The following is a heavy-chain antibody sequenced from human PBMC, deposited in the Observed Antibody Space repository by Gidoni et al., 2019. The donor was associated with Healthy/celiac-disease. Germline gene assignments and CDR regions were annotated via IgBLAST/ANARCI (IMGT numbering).Heavy chain of an antibody. CDR2: IWYDGSNK. D-gene: IGHD3-3*01. V-gene: IGHV3-33*01. J-gene: IGHJ3*02. Sequence: GKALEWVAVIWYDGSNKYYADSVKGRCTISRDNSKNTLYLQMNSLRAEDTAVYYCARDPGKSSFAWAWLLYYACDIWGQGTMVTVSS. CDR3: ARDPGKSSFAWAWLLYYACDI.